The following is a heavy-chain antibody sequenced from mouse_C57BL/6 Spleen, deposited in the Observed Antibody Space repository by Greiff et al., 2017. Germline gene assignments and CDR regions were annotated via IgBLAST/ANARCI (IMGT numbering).Heavy chain of an antibody. Sequence: EVQGVESGGGLVKPGGSLKLSCAASGFTFSSYTLSWVRQTPEKRLEWVATISGGGGNTYYPDSVKGRFTISRDNAKNTLYRQMSSLTAEDNALYCSARPLAGGYWYFDDWGTGTTVTVSS. CDR2: ISGGGGNT. CDR3: ARPLAGGYWYFDD. D-gene: IGHD2-10*02. V-gene: IGHV5-9*01. CDR1: GFTFSSYT. J-gene: IGHJ1*03.